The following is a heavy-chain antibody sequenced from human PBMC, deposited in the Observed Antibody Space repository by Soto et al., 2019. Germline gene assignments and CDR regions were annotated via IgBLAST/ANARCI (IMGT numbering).Heavy chain of an antibody. J-gene: IGHJ4*02. CDR3: SRSPEVGVRGAY. Sequence: EVQLVESGGGLVKPGGSLRLPCTGSGFPFSAYNINWVRQAPGKGLEWVSSITVGSSHIYQPNSMKGRFTISRDDAKNSVYLQIDSLRDEDTALYYCSRSPEVGVRGAYWGQGTLVTFSS. CDR2: ITVGSSHI. CDR1: GFPFSAYN. V-gene: IGHV3-21*01. D-gene: IGHD3-16*01.